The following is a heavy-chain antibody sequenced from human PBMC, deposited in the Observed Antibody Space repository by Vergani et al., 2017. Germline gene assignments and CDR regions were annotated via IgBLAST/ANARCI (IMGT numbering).Heavy chain of an antibody. CDR3: AKSGGLQHFGAHYFDS. CDR1: GFDFTNSA. J-gene: IGHJ4*02. V-gene: IGHV3-21*01. CDR2: ITRGSKSI. Sequence: EVQLVESGGGVVKPGGSLTISCATSGFDFTNSAMSWIRQAPGRGLQWVSSITRGSKSIYYADSVKGRFTITRDDVKKSLLLRMNNLKVDDTAIYYCAKSGGLQHFGAHYFDSWGQGILVTVSS. D-gene: IGHD5-24*01.